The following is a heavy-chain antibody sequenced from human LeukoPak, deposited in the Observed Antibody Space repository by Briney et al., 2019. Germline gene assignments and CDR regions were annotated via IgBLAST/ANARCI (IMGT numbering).Heavy chain of an antibody. CDR2: IRYDGSNK. V-gene: IGHV3-30*02. Sequence: GGSLILSCAASGFTFSSYGMHWVRQAPGKGLEWVAFIRYDGSNKYYADSVKGRFTISRDNSKNTLYLQMNSLRAEDTAVYYCAKDAGRSSYDSTFYYYYYMDVWGKGTTVTISS. D-gene: IGHD3-22*01. CDR1: GFTFSSYG. CDR3: AKDAGRSSYDSTFYYYYYMDV. J-gene: IGHJ6*03.